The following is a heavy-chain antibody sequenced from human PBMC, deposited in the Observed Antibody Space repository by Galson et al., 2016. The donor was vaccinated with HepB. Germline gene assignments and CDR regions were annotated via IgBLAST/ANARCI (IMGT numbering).Heavy chain of an antibody. CDR1: GFTFSSYA. CDR3: ARDGGGTGGYYYYAMDV. V-gene: IGHV3-13*01. D-gene: IGHD1-14*01. J-gene: IGHJ6*02. CDR2: IGTAGDT. Sequence: SLRLSCAASGFTFSSYAMTWVRQAPGKGLEWVSGIGTAGDTYYPGSVKGRFTISRENAKNSLYLQMNSLRDEDTAVYYCARDGGGTGGYYYYAMDVWGQGTTVTVSS.